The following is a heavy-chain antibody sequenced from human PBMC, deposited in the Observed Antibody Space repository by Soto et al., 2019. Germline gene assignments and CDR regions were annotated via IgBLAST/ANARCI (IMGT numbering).Heavy chain of an antibody. V-gene: IGHV3-33*01. CDR1: GFTFSSYG. Sequence: GGSLRLSCAASGFTFSSYGMHWVRQAPGKGLEWVAVIWYDGSNKYYADSVKGRFTISRDNSKNTLYLQMNSLRAEDTAVYYCARERKQLVGAFAEYFQHWGQGTLVTVSS. J-gene: IGHJ1*01. CDR2: IWYDGSNK. CDR3: ARERKQLVGAFAEYFQH. D-gene: IGHD6-13*01.